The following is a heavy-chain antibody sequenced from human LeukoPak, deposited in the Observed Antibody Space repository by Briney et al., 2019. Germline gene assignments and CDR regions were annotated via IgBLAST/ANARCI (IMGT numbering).Heavy chain of an antibody. V-gene: IGHV1-69*01. Sequence: SVKVSCKASGGTFSSYAISWVRQAPGQGLEWMGGIIPIFGTANYAQKFQGRVTITADESTSTAYMELSSLRSEDTAVYYCARESATMVRGVIGWFDPGAREPWSPSPQ. CDR2: IIPIFGTA. CDR3: ARESATMVRGVIGWFDP. CDR1: GGTFSSYA. J-gene: IGHJ5*02. D-gene: IGHD3-10*01.